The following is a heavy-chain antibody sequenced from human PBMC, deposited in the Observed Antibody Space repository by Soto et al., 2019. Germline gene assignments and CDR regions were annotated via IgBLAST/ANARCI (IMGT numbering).Heavy chain of an antibody. CDR2: ISGTGVYI. CDR3: AREGALKPFSS. CDR1: GFTFDSYW. Sequence: GGSLRLSCAASGFTFDSYWMTWVRQAPGKGLEWVSHISGTGVYIHYADAVKGRFTISRDNAKSSVYLQMNSLRAEDTAVYYCAREGALKPFSSWGQGALVTVSS. J-gene: IGHJ5*02. V-gene: IGHV3-21*01.